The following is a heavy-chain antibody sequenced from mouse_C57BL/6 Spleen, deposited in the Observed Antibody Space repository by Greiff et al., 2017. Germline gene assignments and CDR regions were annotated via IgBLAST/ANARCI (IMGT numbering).Heavy chain of an antibody. J-gene: IGHJ1*03. D-gene: IGHD1-1*01. V-gene: IGHV1-52*01. CDR3: AKYYYGSSWYFDV. Sequence: QVHVKQSGAELVRPGSSVKLSCKASGYTFTSYWMHWVKQRPIQGLEWIGNIDPSDSETHYNQKFKDKATLTVDKSSSTAYMQLSSLTSEDSAVYYCAKYYYGSSWYFDVWGTGTTVTVSS. CDR2: IDPSDSET. CDR1: GYTFTSYW.